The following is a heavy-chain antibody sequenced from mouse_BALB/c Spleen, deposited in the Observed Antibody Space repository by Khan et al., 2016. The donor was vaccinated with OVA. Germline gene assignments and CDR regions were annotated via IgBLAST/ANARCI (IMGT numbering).Heavy chain of an antibody. D-gene: IGHD2-1*01. CDR2: ISSGGSYT. CDR3: ARIYFGYFDY. CDR1: GFTFSSYA. J-gene: IGHJ2*01. V-gene: IGHV5-9-3*01. Sequence: EVQLVESGGGLVKPGGSLKLSCAASGFTFSSYAMSWVRQTPEKRLEWVATISSGGSYTYYPDSVKGRFTISRDNAKNTLYMKTSSLRSEDTAMFYCARIYFGYFDYWGQGTTLTVSS.